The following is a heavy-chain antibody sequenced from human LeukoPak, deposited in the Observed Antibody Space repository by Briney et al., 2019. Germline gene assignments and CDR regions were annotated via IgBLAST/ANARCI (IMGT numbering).Heavy chain of an antibody. V-gene: IGHV3-15*01. D-gene: IGHD5-18*01. CDR3: TPGYSYGFYFDY. J-gene: IGHJ4*02. CDR1: GFTFTNAW. Sequence: GGSLRLSCEVSGFTFTNAWMSWVRQAPGKGLEWVGRIKGKVDGGTTDYAAPVKGRFTISRDNSKSMLYLQMSSLKSEDTAVYYCTPGYSYGFYFDYWGQGTLVTVSS. CDR2: IKGKVDGGTT.